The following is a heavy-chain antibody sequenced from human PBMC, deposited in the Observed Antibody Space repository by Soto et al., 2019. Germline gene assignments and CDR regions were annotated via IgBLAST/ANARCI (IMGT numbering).Heavy chain of an antibody. CDR1: GYSFTSYW. J-gene: IGHJ6*02. CDR3: ARRRVDCSSTSCYPFGMDV. D-gene: IGHD2-2*01. Sequence: GASLKISCKGSGYSFTSYWISWVRQMPGKGLEWMGRIDPSDSYTNYSPSFQGHVTISADKSISTAYLQWSSLKASDTAMYYCARRRVDCSSTSCYPFGMDVWGQGTTVTVSS. V-gene: IGHV5-10-1*01. CDR2: IDPSDSYT.